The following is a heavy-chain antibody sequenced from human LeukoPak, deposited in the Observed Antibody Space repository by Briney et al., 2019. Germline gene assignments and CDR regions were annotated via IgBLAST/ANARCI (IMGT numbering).Heavy chain of an antibody. CDR3: ARRAATERGHSYGLDY. CDR1: GFTFSSYA. D-gene: IGHD5-18*01. CDR2: ISSSSRYI. Sequence: GGSLRLSCAASGFTFSSYAMSWVRQAPGKGLEWVSSISSSSRYIYYADSMTGRFTISRDNAKNSLYLQMHSLRAEDTAMYYCARRAATERGHSYGLDYWGQGTLVTVSS. J-gene: IGHJ4*02. V-gene: IGHV3-21*01.